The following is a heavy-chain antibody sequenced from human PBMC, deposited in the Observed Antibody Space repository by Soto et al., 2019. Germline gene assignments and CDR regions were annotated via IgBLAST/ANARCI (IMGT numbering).Heavy chain of an antibody. J-gene: IGHJ6*02. CDR1: GDTFSSFA. D-gene: IGHD1-1*01. CDR3: ARDKDREQLGGNYYYALDV. CDR2: IITIFRTP. Sequence: QVQLVQSGAEVKKPGSSVKVSCKASGDTFSSFAISWVRQAPGQGLEWMGWIITIFRTPKYAQKFQGRVTITADEFTSTAYMELSSLRSEDTAVYYCARDKDREQLGGNYYYALDVWGQGTTVIVSS. V-gene: IGHV1-69*12.